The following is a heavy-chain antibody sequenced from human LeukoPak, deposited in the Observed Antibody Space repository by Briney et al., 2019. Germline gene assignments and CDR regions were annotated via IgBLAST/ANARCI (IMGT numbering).Heavy chain of an antibody. Sequence: PGGSLRLSCAASGFTFSSYSMNWVRQAPGKGLEWVSSISSSSSYIYYADSVKGRFTISRDNAKNSLYLQMNSLRAEDTAVYYCAKDPGVTYYDFWSGPSWGQGTLVTVSS. D-gene: IGHD3-3*01. CDR3: AKDPGVTYYDFWSGPS. V-gene: IGHV3-21*04. J-gene: IGHJ5*02. CDR1: GFTFSSYS. CDR2: ISSSSSYI.